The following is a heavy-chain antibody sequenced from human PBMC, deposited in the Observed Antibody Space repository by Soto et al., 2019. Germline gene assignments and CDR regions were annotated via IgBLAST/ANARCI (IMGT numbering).Heavy chain of an antibody. CDR1: GGSFSGYY. J-gene: IGHJ4*02. CDR3: ARGQQKIYYYDSSGYYYYFEY. V-gene: IGHV4-34*01. CDR2: INHSGST. D-gene: IGHD3-22*01. Sequence: SETLSLTCAVYGGSFSGYYWSLIRQPPGKGLEWIGEINHSGSTNYNPSLKSRVTISVDTSKNQFSLKLSSVTAADTAVYYCARGQQKIYYYDSSGYYYYFEYWGEGTLVTVSS.